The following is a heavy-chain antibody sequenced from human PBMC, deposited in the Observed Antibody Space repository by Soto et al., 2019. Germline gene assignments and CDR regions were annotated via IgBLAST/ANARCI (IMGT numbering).Heavy chain of an antibody. V-gene: IGHV4-59*01. CDR2: IYYSGST. CDR1: GGSINSYY. D-gene: IGHD3-3*01. J-gene: IGHJ5*02. Sequence: SETLSLTCTVSGGSINSYYGSWIRQPPGKGLEWIGYIYYSGSTNCNPSLKSRVTISVDTSKNQFSLKISSVTAADTAVYYCAKVNDFWTGYYSTNWFDPWGQGTLVTVSS. CDR3: AKVNDFWTGYYSTNWFDP.